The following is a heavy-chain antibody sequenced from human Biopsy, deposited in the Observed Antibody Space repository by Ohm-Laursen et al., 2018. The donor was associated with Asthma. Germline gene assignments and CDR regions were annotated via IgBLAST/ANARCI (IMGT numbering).Heavy chain of an antibody. CDR3: ARGDWYGSASNGY. CDR2: ISYNGNNK. CDR1: GFILSNYD. V-gene: IGHV3-30*03. D-gene: IGHD6-6*01. Sequence: SLRLSCTASGFILSNYDMHWVRQAPGKGLEWVAGISYNGNNKYYADSVRGRFTISRDNSENTLYLQMNSLRVEDTAVYYCARGDWYGSASNGYWGQRTLVTVSA. J-gene: IGHJ4*02.